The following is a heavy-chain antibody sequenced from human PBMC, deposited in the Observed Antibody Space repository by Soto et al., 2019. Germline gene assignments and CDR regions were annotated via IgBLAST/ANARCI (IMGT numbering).Heavy chain of an antibody. D-gene: IGHD6-19*01. J-gene: IGHJ4*02. Sequence: QVQLVQSGAEEKKPGASVKVSCKASGYTFTSYAMHWVRQAPGQRLEWMGWINAGNGNTKYSQKFQGRVTITRDTSASTAYMELSSLRSEDTAVYYCGRVFSSGWYVDYWGQGTLVTVSS. V-gene: IGHV1-3*05. CDR3: GRVFSSGWYVDY. CDR1: GYTFTSYA. CDR2: INAGNGNT.